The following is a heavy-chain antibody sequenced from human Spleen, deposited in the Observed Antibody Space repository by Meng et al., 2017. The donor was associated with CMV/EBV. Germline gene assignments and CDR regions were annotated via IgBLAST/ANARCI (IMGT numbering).Heavy chain of an antibody. CDR2: INPNSGGT. CDR3: ARESIAAAGTRAFDI. CDR1: GYTFTGYY. V-gene: IGHV1-2*02. J-gene: IGHJ3*02. Sequence: SGYTFTGYYMHWVRQAPGQGLEWMGWINPNSGGTNYAQKFQGRVTMTRDTSISTAYMELSRLRSDDTAVYYCARESIAAAGTRAFDIWGQGTMVTVSS. D-gene: IGHD6-13*01.